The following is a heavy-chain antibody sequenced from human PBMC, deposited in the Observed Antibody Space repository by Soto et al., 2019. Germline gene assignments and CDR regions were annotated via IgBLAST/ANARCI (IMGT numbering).Heavy chain of an antibody. CDR2: LIAMLGTP. J-gene: IGHJ4*02. CDR3: ARGAMANFDY. Sequence: SVKVSCKASGGSFGSHGIAWVRQAPGQGLEWMGGLIAMLGTPTYARKVQGRATITADESLTSSYLELRSLRSEDTAVYFCARGAMANFDYWGQGTVVTVSS. CDR1: GGSFGSHG. V-gene: IGHV1-69*13. D-gene: IGHD5-18*01.